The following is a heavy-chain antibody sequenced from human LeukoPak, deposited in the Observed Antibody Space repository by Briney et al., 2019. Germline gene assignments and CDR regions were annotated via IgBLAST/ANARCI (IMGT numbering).Heavy chain of an antibody. J-gene: IGHJ4*02. CDR3: VRDFSCSGGSCPLFDY. CDR2: INENGVYT. Sequence: GGSLGLSCAASGFPLRNYAMSWVRQAPGKGLDWVSGINENGVYTYYADSVKGRFTISRDNPENTLYLHMSSLRAEDTAIYYCVRDFSCSGGSCPLFDYWGQGTLVTVSA. CDR1: GFPLRNYA. D-gene: IGHD2-15*01. V-gene: IGHV3-23*01.